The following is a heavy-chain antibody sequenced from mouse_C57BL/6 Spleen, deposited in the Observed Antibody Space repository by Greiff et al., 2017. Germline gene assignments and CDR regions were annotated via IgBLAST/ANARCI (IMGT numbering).Heavy chain of an antibody. V-gene: IGHV1-5*01. D-gene: IGHD1-1*01. CDR3: TILPTTVVATDYDSRDY. J-gene: IGHJ4*01. Sequence: VQLQQSGTVLARPGASVKMSCKTSGYTFTSYWMHWVKQRPGQGLEWIGAIYPGNSDTSYNQKFKGKATLTAVPSASPAYMELSSLTNEDSAVYYCTILPTTVVATDYDSRDYWGQGTLVTGSS. CDR2: IYPGNSDT. CDR1: GYTFTSYW.